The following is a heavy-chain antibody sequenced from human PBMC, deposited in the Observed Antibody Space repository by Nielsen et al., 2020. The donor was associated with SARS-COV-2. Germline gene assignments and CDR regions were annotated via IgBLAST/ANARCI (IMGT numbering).Heavy chain of an antibody. CDR3: AKDIAGYSSGWYGY. CDR1: GFPFSRYD. J-gene: IGHJ4*02. D-gene: IGHD6-19*01. CDR2: IASAGDT. Sequence: GESLKISCEASGFPFSRYDMYWVRQVAGKGLEWVSTIASAGDTFYRESVKGRFSVSRENAKNSLDLQMNSLRAGDTALYYCAKDIAGYSSGWYGYWGQGTLVTVSS. V-gene: IGHV3-13*04.